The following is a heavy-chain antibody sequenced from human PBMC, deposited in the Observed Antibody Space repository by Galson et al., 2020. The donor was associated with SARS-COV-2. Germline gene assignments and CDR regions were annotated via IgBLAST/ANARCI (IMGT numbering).Heavy chain of an antibody. CDR2: INTYGNST. CDR3: VRHSRGDY. J-gene: IGHJ4*02. CDR1: GFSFSAYW. D-gene: IGHD3-22*01. V-gene: IGHV3-74*01. Sequence: GGSLRLSCAASGFSFSAYWMHWVRQAPGKGLVWVSRINTYGNSTNYADSVRGRFTASRDNSKNMLYLQMNSLRAEDTAVYYCVRHSRGDYWGQGALVTVSS.